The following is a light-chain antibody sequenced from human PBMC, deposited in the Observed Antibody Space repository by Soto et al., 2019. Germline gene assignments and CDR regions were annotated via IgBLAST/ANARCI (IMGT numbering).Light chain of an antibody. Sequence: VLTQSPRTLSLSPWERATLSCRASQNVNNNFVAWYQQKPGQAPSLLIYGVSDRATGVPDRFSGSGSGTDFTLTISRLEPEDFAVYYCQQHGASITFGGGTKVDIK. V-gene: IGKV3-20*01. J-gene: IGKJ4*01. CDR1: QNVNNNF. CDR3: QQHGASIT. CDR2: GVS.